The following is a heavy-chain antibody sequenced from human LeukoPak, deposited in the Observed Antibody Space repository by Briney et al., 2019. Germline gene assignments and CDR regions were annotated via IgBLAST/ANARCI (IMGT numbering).Heavy chain of an antibody. CDR2: ISSSGSTI. D-gene: IGHD5-18*01. CDR1: GFTFSSYE. J-gene: IGHJ6*03. V-gene: IGHV3-48*03. CDR3: ARWIRPIYYYYYMDV. Sequence: GGSLRLSCAASGFTFSSYEMNWVCQAPGKGLEWVSYISSSGSTIYYADSVKGRFTISRDNAKNSLYLQMNSLRAEDTAVYYCARWIRPIYYYYYMDVWGKGTTVTVSS.